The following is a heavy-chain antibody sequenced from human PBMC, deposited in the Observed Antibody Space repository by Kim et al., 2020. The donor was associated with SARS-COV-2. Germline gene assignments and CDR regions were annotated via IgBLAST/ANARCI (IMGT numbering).Heavy chain of an antibody. CDR3: VKDAPIGTSWGY. V-gene: IGHV3-23*01. D-gene: IGHD6-13*01. Sequence: GGSLRLSCAASGLIFSSYAMSWVRQAPGKGLEWVSSISVNSVSTYYADSLKGRFTISRDNSKNTLYLQMNSLRVEDTAVYYCVKDAPIGTSWGYWGQGTL. J-gene: IGHJ4*02. CDR2: ISVNSVST. CDR1: GLIFSSYA.